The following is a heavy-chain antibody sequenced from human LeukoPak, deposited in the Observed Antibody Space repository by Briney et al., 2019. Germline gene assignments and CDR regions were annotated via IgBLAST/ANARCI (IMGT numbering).Heavy chain of an antibody. Sequence: GGSLRLSCAASGFTLSSYSMNWVRQAPGKGLEWVSSISSSSSYIYYADSVKGRFTISRDNAKNSLYLQMNSLRAEDTAVYYCARENQLWGDRYYYYYMDVWGKGTTVTVSS. J-gene: IGHJ6*03. CDR2: ISSSSSYI. CDR1: GFTLSSYS. V-gene: IGHV3-21*01. D-gene: IGHD2-2*01. CDR3: ARENQLWGDRYYYYYMDV.